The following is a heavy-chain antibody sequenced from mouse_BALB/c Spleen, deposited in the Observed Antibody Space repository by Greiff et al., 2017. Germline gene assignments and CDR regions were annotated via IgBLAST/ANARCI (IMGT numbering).Heavy chain of an antibody. CDR2: INPSSGYT. CDR1: GYTFTSYT. CDR3: AREEVRRNYFDY. V-gene: IGHV1-4*02. J-gene: IGHJ2*01. Sequence: QVQLKESAAELARPGASVKMSCKASGYTFTSYTMHWVKQRPGRGLEWIGYINPSSGYTEYNQKFKDKTTLTADKSSSTAYMQLSSLTSEDSAVYYCAREEVRRNYFDYWGQGTTRTVSS. D-gene: IGHD2-14*01.